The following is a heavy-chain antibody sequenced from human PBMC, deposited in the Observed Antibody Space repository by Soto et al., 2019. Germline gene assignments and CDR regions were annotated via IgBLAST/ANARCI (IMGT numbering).Heavy chain of an antibody. J-gene: IGHJ4*02. D-gene: IGHD3-22*01. V-gene: IGHV1-2*04. CDR1: GYTFTGYY. Sequence: ASVKVSCKASGYTFTGYYMHWVRQAPGQGLEWMGWINPNSGGTNYAQKFQGWVTMTRDTSISTAYMELSRLRSDGTALFYCARVHRYYYDSSGYQYFDYWGQGTLVTVSS. CDR3: ARVHRYYYDSSGYQYFDY. CDR2: INPNSGGT.